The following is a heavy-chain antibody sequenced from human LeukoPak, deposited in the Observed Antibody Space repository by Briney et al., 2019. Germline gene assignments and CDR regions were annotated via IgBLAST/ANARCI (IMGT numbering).Heavy chain of an antibody. D-gene: IGHD6-13*01. CDR1: DGSISSHY. Sequence: SETLSLTCTVSDGSISSHYWNWIRQPPGKGLEWIGYIYYSGSTSCNSSLKSRVTISGDTSKNQFSLRLSSVTAADTAMYYCARDSGGAAGGSGMGYGFDIWGQGTMVTVSS. CDR2: IYYSGST. V-gene: IGHV4-59*11. J-gene: IGHJ3*02. CDR3: ARDSGGAAGGSGMGYGFDI.